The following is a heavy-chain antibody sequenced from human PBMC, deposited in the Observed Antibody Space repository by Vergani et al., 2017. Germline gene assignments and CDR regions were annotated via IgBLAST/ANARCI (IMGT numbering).Heavy chain of an antibody. CDR1: GFTFSSYS. J-gene: IGHJ4*02. CDR3: ARAIAAFYYFDY. CDR2: ISSSSSYI. V-gene: IGHV3-21*01. Sequence: EAQLVESGGGLVKPGGSLRLSCAASGFTFSSYSMNWVRQAPGKGLEWVSSISSSSSYIYYADSVKGRFTISRDNAKNSLYLQMNSLRAEDTAVYYCARAIAAFYYFDYWGQGTLVTVSS. D-gene: IGHD6-6*01.